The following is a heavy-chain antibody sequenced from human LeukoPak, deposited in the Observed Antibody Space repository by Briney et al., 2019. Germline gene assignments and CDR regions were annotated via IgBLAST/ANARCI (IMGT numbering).Heavy chain of an antibody. CDR1: GFTFSSYA. J-gene: IGHJ4*02. Sequence: PGGSLRLSCAASGFTFSSYAMSWVRQAPGKGLEWVSAISGSGGSTYYADSVKGRFTISRDNSKNTLYLQMNSLRAEDTAVYYCAKDLVPYSSSSGPRSWRLTFDYWGQGTLVTVSS. D-gene: IGHD6-6*01. CDR2: ISGSGGST. V-gene: IGHV3-23*01. CDR3: AKDLVPYSSSSGPRSWRLTFDY.